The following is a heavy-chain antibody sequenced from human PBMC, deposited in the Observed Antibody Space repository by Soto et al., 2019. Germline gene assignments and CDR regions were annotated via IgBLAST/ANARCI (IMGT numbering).Heavy chain of an antibody. CDR2: FDPEDGET. J-gene: IGHJ4*02. CDR1: GYTLTELS. Sequence: GASVKVSCKVSGYTLTELSMHWVRQAPGKGLEWMGGFDPEDGETIYAQKFQGRVTMTEDTSTDTAYMELSSLRSEDTAVYYCATRRVRFYGDYYHFDYWGQGTLVTVSS. D-gene: IGHD4-17*01. CDR3: ATRRVRFYGDYYHFDY. V-gene: IGHV1-24*01.